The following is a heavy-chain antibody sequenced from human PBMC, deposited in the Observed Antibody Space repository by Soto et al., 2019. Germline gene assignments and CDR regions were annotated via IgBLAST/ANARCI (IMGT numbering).Heavy chain of an antibody. Sequence: QVQLVESGGGVVQPGRSLRLSCAASGFTFSSYGMHWVRQAPGTGLEWVAVIWYDGSNKYYADSVKGRFTISRDNSKNTPYLQMNSLRAEDTAVYYCARDFPGCSGGSCFPLYGMDVWGQGTTVTVSS. D-gene: IGHD2-15*01. CDR3: ARDFPGCSGGSCFPLYGMDV. CDR2: IWYDGSNK. V-gene: IGHV3-33*01. J-gene: IGHJ6*02. CDR1: GFTFSSYG.